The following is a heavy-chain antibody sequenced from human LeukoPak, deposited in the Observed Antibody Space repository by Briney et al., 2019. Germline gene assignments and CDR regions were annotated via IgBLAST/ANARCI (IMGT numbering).Heavy chain of an antibody. V-gene: IGHV4-59*01. CDR1: GGSISTYY. Sequence: SETLSLTCTVPGGSISTYYWSWIRQPPGKGLEWIGYIYYSGSTNYNPSLKSRVTLSVDTSKNQFSLKMSSVAAADTAVYYCARGYSSSWYYFDYWGQGTLVTVSS. J-gene: IGHJ4*02. CDR3: ARGYSSSWYYFDY. CDR2: IYYSGST. D-gene: IGHD6-13*01.